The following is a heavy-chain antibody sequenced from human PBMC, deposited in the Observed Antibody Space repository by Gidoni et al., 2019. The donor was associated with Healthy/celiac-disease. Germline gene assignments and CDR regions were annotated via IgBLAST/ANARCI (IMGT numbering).Heavy chain of an antibody. CDR3: ARGAYDFWSGYYPSHYFDY. D-gene: IGHD3-3*01. Sequence: QVQLVQSGAEVKKPGSSVKVSCKASGGTFSSYAISWVRQAPGQGLEWMGRIIPILGIANYAQKFQGRVTITADKSTSTAYMELSSLRSEDTAVYYCARGAYDFWSGYYPSHYFDYWGQGTLVTVSS. V-gene: IGHV1-69*04. CDR1: GGTFSSYA. CDR2: IIPILGIA. J-gene: IGHJ4*02.